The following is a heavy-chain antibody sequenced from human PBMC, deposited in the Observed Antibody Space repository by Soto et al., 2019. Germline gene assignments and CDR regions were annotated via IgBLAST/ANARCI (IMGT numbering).Heavy chain of an antibody. D-gene: IGHD3-10*01. Sequence: SETLSLTCTVSGGSISSYYWSWIRQPPGKGLEWIGNIYYSGSTYYNPSLKSRVTISVDTSKNQFSLKLSSVTAADTAVYYCAPLWFGELYYYYGMDVWGQGTTVTVSS. V-gene: IGHV4-59*04. CDR2: IYYSGST. CDR3: APLWFGELYYYYGMDV. J-gene: IGHJ6*02. CDR1: GGSISSYY.